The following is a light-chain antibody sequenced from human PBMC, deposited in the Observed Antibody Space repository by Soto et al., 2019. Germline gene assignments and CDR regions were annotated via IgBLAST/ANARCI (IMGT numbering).Light chain of an antibody. CDR3: QQYGSSRFT. Sequence: EIVLTQSPGTLSLSPGERATLSCRASQSVSSSYLAWYQQKPGQAPRLLIYGASSRATGIPDRFSGSGSGTDFTLTISRLEPEDFAMYDCQQYGSSRFTFGPGTKVDIK. CDR1: QSVSSSY. J-gene: IGKJ3*01. V-gene: IGKV3-20*01. CDR2: GAS.